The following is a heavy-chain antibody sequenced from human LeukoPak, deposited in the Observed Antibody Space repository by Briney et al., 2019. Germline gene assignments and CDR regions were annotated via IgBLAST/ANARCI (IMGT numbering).Heavy chain of an antibody. Sequence: PGGSLSLSCAASGFTFSSYGMHWVRQAPGKGLEWVAFIRYDGSNKYYADSVKGRFTISRDNSNNTLYLQMGSLRAEDMARYYCARAPREGFSGSYHDYWGQGTLVTVSS. J-gene: IGHJ4*02. V-gene: IGHV3-30*02. CDR1: GFTFSSYG. D-gene: IGHD1-26*01. CDR2: IRYDGSNK. CDR3: ARAPREGFSGSYHDY.